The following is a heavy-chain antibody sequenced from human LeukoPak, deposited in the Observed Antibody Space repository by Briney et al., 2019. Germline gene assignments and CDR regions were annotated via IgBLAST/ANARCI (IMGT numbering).Heavy chain of an antibody. J-gene: IGHJ4*02. CDR3: VRHERFGELSGY. D-gene: IGHD3-10*01. Sequence: GESLQISCQGSGYSFSKYWIGWVRQMPGKGLEWMGIIYPGDSDTRYSPSFQGQVTISADKSINTAYLQWSSLKASDNAMYYCVRHERFGELSGYWGQGTLVAVSS. V-gene: IGHV5-51*01. CDR1: GYSFSKYW. CDR2: IYPGDSDT.